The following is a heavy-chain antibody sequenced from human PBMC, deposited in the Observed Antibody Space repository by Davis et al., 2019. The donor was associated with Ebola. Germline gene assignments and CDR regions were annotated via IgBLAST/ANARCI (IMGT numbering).Heavy chain of an antibody. CDR1: GGSISSGGYY. J-gene: IGHJ3*02. CDR2: IYYSGST. CDR3: ARGGITMVRGVIITADAFDI. V-gene: IGHV4-31*11. D-gene: IGHD3-10*01. Sequence: SETLSLTCAVYGGSISSGGYYWSWIRQHPGKGLEWIGYIYYSGSTYYNPSLKSRVTISVDTSKNQFSLKLSSVTAADTAVYYCARGGITMVRGVIITADAFDIWGQGTMVTVSS.